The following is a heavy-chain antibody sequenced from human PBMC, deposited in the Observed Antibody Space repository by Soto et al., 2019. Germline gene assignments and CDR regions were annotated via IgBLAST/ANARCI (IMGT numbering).Heavy chain of an antibody. CDR2: ITYDGSEI. V-gene: IGHV3-30*03. CDR3: AREQGYGYYRAADY. D-gene: IGHD1-26*01. J-gene: IGHJ4*02. CDR1: GFTLSGHG. Sequence: QVQLVESGGGVVQPGRSLRLSCVASGFTLSGHGMHWVRQAPGKGLEWVAVITYDGSEIHYSDSVKGRFTISRDTSKNMVSLQKNTLETEDTAMYYCAREQGYGYYRAADYWGQGTLVTVSS.